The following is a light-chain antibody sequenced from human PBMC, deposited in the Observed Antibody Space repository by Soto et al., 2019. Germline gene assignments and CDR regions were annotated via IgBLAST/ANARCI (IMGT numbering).Light chain of an antibody. CDR3: QKYNSAPRT. V-gene: IGKV1-27*01. CDR1: QGIAPY. CDR2: ATS. Sequence: DVQMTQSPSSLSAFVGDRVTITCRASQGIAPYLAWFQQKPGKVPKLLIYATSTLQSGVPSRFSGSGSGTDFTLTINSLQPEDVGTYYCQKYNSAPRTFGGETKVDIK. J-gene: IGKJ4*01.